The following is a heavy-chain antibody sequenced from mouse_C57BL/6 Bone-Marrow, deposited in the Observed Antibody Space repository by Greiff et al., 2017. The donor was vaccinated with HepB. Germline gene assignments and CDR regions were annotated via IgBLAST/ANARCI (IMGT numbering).Heavy chain of an antibody. Sequence: VQLQQSGPELVKPGASVKISCKASGYAFSSSWMNWVKQRPGKGLEWIGRIYPGDGDTNYNGKFKGKATLTADKSSSTAYMQLSSLTSEDSAVYFCARRGTWNFDVWGTGTTVTVSS. CDR3: ARRGTWNFDV. J-gene: IGHJ1*03. V-gene: IGHV1-82*01. D-gene: IGHD3-3*01. CDR1: GYAFSSSW. CDR2: IYPGDGDT.